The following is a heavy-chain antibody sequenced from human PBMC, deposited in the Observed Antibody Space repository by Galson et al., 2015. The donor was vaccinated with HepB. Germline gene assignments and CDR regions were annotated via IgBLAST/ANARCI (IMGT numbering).Heavy chain of an antibody. CDR2: ISFDGKNT. J-gene: IGHJ1*01. Sequence: SLRLSCAASGFRFSAHGMHWVRQAPDKGLDWVGVISFDGKNTYYGDSVKGRLTISRDNSRNTVYLQMNNLKTEDTAVYYCAKDALRQQLNQWGQGTLVTVSS. V-gene: IGHV3-30*18. D-gene: IGHD6-13*01. CDR1: GFRFSAHG. CDR3: AKDALRQQLNQ.